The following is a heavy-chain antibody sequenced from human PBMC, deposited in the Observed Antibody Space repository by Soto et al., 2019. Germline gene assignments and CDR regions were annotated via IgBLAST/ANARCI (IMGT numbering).Heavy chain of an antibody. CDR2: IYYSASP. CDR1: GVSISSSSYY. J-gene: IGHJ6*02. V-gene: IGHV4-39*02. D-gene: IGHD3-3*01. CDR3: ERDSPYHDFWIVYYSPYYYYGIDV. Sequence: PSETLSLTCTVSGVSISSSSYYWGWIAQPPGKELEWIVSIYYSASPYDDPALRSRATISVDTSKNQFFLQLRSVSAEDTAVYYCERDSPYHDFWIVYYSPYYYYGIDVWGQGNTVPVSS.